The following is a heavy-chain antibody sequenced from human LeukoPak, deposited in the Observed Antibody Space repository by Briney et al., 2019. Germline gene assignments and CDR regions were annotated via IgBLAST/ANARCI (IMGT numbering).Heavy chain of an antibody. Sequence: GGSLRLSCEASGFTFSDYCMRWVRQAPGKGLEWVANIKQDGSAKNYVGSVKGRFTISRDNAKNSLFLQMNSLGAEDTAVYYCAREGPYSTTSTGSVWGQETLVTVSS. CDR2: IKQDGSAK. CDR1: GFTFSDYC. V-gene: IGHV3-7*01. D-gene: IGHD6-13*01. CDR3: AREGPYSTTSTGSV. J-gene: IGHJ4*02.